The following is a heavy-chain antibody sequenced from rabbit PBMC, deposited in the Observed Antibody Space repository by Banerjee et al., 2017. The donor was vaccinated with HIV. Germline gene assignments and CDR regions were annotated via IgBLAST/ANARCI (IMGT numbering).Heavy chain of an antibody. CDR2: IDPVFGST. Sequence: QLKETGGGLVQPGGSLKLSCKASGFDFSSYGVSWVRQAPGKGLEWIGYIDPVFGSTYYASWVNGRFTISSHNAQNTLYLQLNSLTAADTATYFCARGGYAGVSYAFNLWGQGTLVTVS. CDR3: ARGGYAGVSYAFNL. J-gene: IGHJ4*01. D-gene: IGHD8-1*01. CDR1: GFDFSSYG. V-gene: IGHV1S7*01.